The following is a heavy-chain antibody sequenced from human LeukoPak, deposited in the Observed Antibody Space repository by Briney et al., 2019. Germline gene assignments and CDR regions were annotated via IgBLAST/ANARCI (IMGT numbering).Heavy chain of an antibody. Sequence: SETLSLTCTVSGGSTTGYYWNWVRQPPGKGLEWIGNIYYTGSTKYSASLKSRVTISVDTSKNQFSLKLSSVTAADTAVYYCARGRSGSYPEDYYYYGMDVWGQGTTVTVSS. D-gene: IGHD1-26*01. CDR3: ARGRSGSYPEDYYYYGMDV. V-gene: IGHV4-59*12. J-gene: IGHJ6*02. CDR2: IYYTGST. CDR1: GGSTTGYY.